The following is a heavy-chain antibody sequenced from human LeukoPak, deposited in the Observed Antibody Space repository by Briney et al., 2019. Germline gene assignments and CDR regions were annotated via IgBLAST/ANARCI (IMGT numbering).Heavy chain of an antibody. CDR3: AKDQHSSGWYVADY. CDR2: ISGSGGST. CDR1: GFTFNNYA. D-gene: IGHD6-19*01. Sequence: AGGSLRLSCAASGFTFNNYAMSWVRQAPGKGLEWVSAISGSGGSTYYADSARGRFTISRDNSKNTLSLEMNSLRAEDTAVYYCAKDQHSSGWYVADYWGQGTLVTVSS. V-gene: IGHV3-23*01. J-gene: IGHJ4*02.